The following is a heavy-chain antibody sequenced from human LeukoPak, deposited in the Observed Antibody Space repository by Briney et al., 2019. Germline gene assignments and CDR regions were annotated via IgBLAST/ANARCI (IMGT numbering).Heavy chain of an antibody. V-gene: IGHV4-39*01. Sequence: SETLSLTCTVSGGSISSNSYYWGWIRQPPGKGLEWIGSIYYSGSTYYNPSLKSRVTISVDTSKTQFSLKLSSVTAADTAVYYCARQGPRGATTFFDYWGQGTLVTVSS. J-gene: IGHJ4*02. CDR1: GGSISSNSYY. D-gene: IGHD1-26*01. CDR2: IYYSGST. CDR3: ARQGPRGATTFFDY.